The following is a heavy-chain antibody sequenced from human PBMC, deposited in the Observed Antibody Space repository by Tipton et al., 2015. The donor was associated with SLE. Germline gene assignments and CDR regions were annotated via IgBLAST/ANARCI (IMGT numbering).Heavy chain of an antibody. CDR1: GGSFSGYY. Sequence: TLSLTCAVYGGSFSGYYWSWIRQPPGKGLEWIGEINHSGSTNYNPSLKSRVTISVDTSKNQFSLKLSSVTAADTAVYYCARGYSSSWEYGMDVWGQGTTVTVSS. J-gene: IGHJ6*02. CDR3: ARGYSSSWEYGMDV. D-gene: IGHD6-13*01. CDR2: INHSGST. V-gene: IGHV4-34*01.